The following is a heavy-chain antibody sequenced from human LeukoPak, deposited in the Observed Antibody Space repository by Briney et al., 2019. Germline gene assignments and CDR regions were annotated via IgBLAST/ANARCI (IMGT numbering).Heavy chain of an antibody. Sequence: GGSLRLSCAASGFTFSSYSMNWVRQAPGKGQEGVSSISSSSSYIYYADSVKGRFTISSDNPNNSLYLQMNSLRAEDTAVYYCARDPGKVPAALWSYYYMDVWGKGTTVTVSS. CDR2: ISSSSSYI. D-gene: IGHD2-2*01. V-gene: IGHV3-21*01. J-gene: IGHJ6*03. CDR3: ARDPGKVPAALWSYYYMDV. CDR1: GFTFSSYS.